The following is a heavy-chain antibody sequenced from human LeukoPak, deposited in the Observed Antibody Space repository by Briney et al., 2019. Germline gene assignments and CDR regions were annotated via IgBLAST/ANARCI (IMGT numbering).Heavy chain of an antibody. CDR3: AGHYGSGSYYDY. V-gene: IGHV4-59*01. D-gene: IGHD3-10*01. CDR2: IYYSGST. Sequence: SETLSLTYTVSGGSISSYYWSWIRQPPGKGLEWIGYIYYSGSTNYNPSLKSRVTISVDTSKNQFSLKLSSVTAADTAVYYCAGHYGSGSYYDYWGQGTLVTVSS. J-gene: IGHJ4*02. CDR1: GGSISSYY.